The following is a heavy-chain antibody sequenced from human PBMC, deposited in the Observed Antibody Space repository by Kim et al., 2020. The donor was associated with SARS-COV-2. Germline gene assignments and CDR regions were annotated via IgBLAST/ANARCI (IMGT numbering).Heavy chain of an antibody. D-gene: IGHD3-10*01. CDR3: AKGKVRGVIYSWFDP. Sequence: LSLTCAASGFTFSSYAMSWVRQAPGKGLEWVSAISGSGGSTYYADSVKGRFTISRDNSKNTLYLQMNSLRAEDTAVYYCAKGKVRGVIYSWFDPWGQGTLVTVSS. V-gene: IGHV3-23*01. J-gene: IGHJ5*02. CDR1: GFTFSSYA. CDR2: ISGSGGST.